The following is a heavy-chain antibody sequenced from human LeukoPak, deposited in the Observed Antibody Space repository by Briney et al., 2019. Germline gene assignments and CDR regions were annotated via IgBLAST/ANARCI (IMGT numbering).Heavy chain of an antibody. V-gene: IGHV4-59*01. J-gene: IGHJ4*02. CDR3: AGGTVTTQYFDY. CDR2: IYYSGDT. D-gene: IGHD4-11*01. CDR1: GGSISNYH. Sequence: SETLSLTCTVSGGSISNYHWSWIRQPPGKGLEWIGYIYYSGDTNYNPSVKSRDTMSVDTSKNQFSLKLTSVTAADTAVYYRAGGTVTTQYFDYWGQGTLVTVSS.